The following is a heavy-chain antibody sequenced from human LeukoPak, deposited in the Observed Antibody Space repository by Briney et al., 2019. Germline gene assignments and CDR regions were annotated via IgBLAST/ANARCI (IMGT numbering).Heavy chain of an antibody. V-gene: IGHV4-61*09. CDR1: GGSINSGSYY. Sequence: PSQTLSLTCTVSGGSINSGSYYWSWIRQPAGKGLEWIGHFYISGHTTYNPSLKSRVAISVDTSKNQFSLKMNSVTAADTAVYYCARRGDSSGYFDYWGQGTLVTVSS. J-gene: IGHJ4*02. CDR2: FYISGHT. CDR3: ARRGDSSGYFDY. D-gene: IGHD3-22*01.